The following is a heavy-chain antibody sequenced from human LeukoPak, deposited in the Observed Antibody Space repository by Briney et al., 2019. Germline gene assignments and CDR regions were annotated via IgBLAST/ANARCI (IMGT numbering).Heavy chain of an antibody. Sequence: PSETLSLTCTVSGGSISSSSYYWGWIRQPPGKGLEWIGSIYYSGSTYYNPSLKGRVTISVDTSKNQFSLKLSSVTAADTAVYYCAKALGKPYSFWSGYSNYYYYYMDVWGKGTTVTVSS. V-gene: IGHV4-39*07. CDR2: IYYSGST. D-gene: IGHD3-3*01. CDR1: GGSISSSSYY. J-gene: IGHJ6*03. CDR3: AKALGKPYSFWSGYSNYYYYYMDV.